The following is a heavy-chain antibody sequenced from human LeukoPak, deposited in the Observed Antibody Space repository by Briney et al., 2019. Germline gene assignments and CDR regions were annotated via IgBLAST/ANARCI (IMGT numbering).Heavy chain of an antibody. J-gene: IGHJ4*02. D-gene: IGHD6-19*01. Sequence: GGSLRLSCEVSGLTSSDHSMNWVRQAPGKGLEWLSYISGGTRQVIYYAESVKGRFTTSRDHAKRTVYLQMNDVRDEDTAVYYCARDGGSGRYVDEWGQGTLVTVSS. V-gene: IGHV3-21*05. CDR1: GLTSSDHS. CDR3: ARDGGSGRYVDE. CDR2: ISGGTRQVI.